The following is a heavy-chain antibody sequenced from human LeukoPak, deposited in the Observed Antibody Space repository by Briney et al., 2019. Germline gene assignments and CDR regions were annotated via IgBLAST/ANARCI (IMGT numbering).Heavy chain of an antibody. CDR1: GDSISSSSYY. D-gene: IGHD3-22*01. V-gene: IGHV4-39*02. Sequence: PSETLSLTCTVSGDSISSSSYYWGWIRQPPGKGLERIGIIYYSGSTYYNPSLKSRVTISVDTSKNHFSLKLSSVTAADTAVYYCARRSHDSSGYYVHWGQGTLVTVSP. CDR3: ARRSHDSSGYYVH. J-gene: IGHJ4*01. CDR2: IYYSGST.